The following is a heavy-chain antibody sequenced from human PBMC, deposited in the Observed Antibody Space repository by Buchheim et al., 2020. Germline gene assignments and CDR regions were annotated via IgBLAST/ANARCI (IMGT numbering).Heavy chain of an antibody. D-gene: IGHD4-17*01. V-gene: IGHV3-7*01. CDR2: INQDGNEK. CDR3: ARDWRVRYSTVTTLGY. CDR1: GFTFSGYW. Sequence: EVQLVESGGGLVQPGGSLRLSCAASGFTFSGYWMSWVRQAPGKGLEWVANINQDGNEKYYVDSVRGRFTISRDNAKNSLSLQMNSLRAEDTAVYYCARDWRVRYSTVTTLGYWGQGAL. J-gene: IGHJ4*02.